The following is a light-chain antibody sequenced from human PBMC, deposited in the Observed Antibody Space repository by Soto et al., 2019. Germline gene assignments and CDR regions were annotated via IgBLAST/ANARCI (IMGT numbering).Light chain of an antibody. Sequence: ETLMTQSPATRSVSPGERATLSCWASESISINLAWYQQKPGQAPSLLIYGASTRTTGIPARFVGSGSGTEFNLTIFSRQSEDLAVYYCQRYNDSARTVGRGTKVEIK. CDR3: QRYNDSART. CDR1: ESISIN. J-gene: IGKJ1*01. V-gene: IGKV3-15*01. CDR2: GAS.